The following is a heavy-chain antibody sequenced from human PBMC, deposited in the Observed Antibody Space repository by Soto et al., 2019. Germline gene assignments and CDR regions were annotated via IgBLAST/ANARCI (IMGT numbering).Heavy chain of an antibody. CDR2: INHSGST. D-gene: IGHD3-16*02. CDR1: GGSFSGYY. Sequence: PSETLSLTCAVYGGSFSGYYWSWIRQPPGKGLEWIGEINHSGSTNYNPSLKSRVTISVDTSKNQFSLKLSSVTAADTAVYYCARGPRRFYDYIWGRYRHINYHYYMDVRGTGTTVTVSS. CDR3: ARGPRRFYDYIWGRYRHINYHYYMDV. J-gene: IGHJ6*03. V-gene: IGHV4-34*01.